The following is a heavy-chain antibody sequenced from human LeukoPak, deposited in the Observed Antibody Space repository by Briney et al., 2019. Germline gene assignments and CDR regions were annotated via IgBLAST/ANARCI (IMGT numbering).Heavy chain of an antibody. Sequence: ASVKVSCKASGGTFSSYAISWVRQAPGQGLEWMGGIIPIFGTANYAQKFQGRVTMTRDTSTSTVYMELSSLRSEDTAVYYCARDRYTAMATYYFDYWGQGTLVTVSS. CDR1: GGTFSSYA. CDR2: IIPIFGTA. J-gene: IGHJ4*02. V-gene: IGHV1-69*05. D-gene: IGHD5-18*01. CDR3: ARDRYTAMATYYFDY.